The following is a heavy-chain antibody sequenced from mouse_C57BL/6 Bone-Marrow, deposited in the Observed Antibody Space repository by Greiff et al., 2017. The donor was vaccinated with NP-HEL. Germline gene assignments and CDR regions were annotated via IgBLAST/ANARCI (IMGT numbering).Heavy chain of an antibody. CDR1: GYTFTSYW. D-gene: IGHD2-4*01. V-gene: IGHV1-5*01. Sequence: QQSGTVLARPGASVKMSCKTSGYTFTSYWLHWVKQRPGQSLEWVGAIYSGNSDTSYNQKLKGKAKLTAVTSASTAYMELSSLTNEDAAVYYCRRLDYDYPFAYWGQGTLVTVSA. CDR2: IYSGNSDT. CDR3: RRLDYDYPFAY. J-gene: IGHJ3*01.